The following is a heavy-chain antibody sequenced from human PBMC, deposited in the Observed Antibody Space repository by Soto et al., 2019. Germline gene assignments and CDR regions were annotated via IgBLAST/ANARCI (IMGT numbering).Heavy chain of an antibody. CDR1: GDSVISNSAA. Sequence: QVQLQQSGPGLVKPSQTLSLTCVISGDSVISNSAAWNWIRQSPSRGLEWLGRTYYRSKWYNNYAVSVKSRIIINPDTSKNQVSLQLNSVTPEDTAVYYCARDMGSGWSPGFDYWGQGTLVTVSS. CDR3: ARDMGSGWSPGFDY. CDR2: TYYRSKWYN. D-gene: IGHD6-19*01. V-gene: IGHV6-1*01. J-gene: IGHJ4*02.